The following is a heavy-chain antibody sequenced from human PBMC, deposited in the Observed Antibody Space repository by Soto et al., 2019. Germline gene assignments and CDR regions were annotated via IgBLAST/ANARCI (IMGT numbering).Heavy chain of an antibody. CDR2: ISGSGGST. Sequence: EVQLLESGGGLVQPGGSLRLSCAASGFTFSSYVMSWVRQAPGKGLEWVSAISGSGGSTYYADSVKGRFTISRDNSKNTLYLQMNSLRAEDTAVYYCAKDRGYDFWSGYYTGGYYFDYWGQGTLVTVSS. J-gene: IGHJ4*02. CDR1: GFTFSSYV. CDR3: AKDRGYDFWSGYYTGGYYFDY. V-gene: IGHV3-23*01. D-gene: IGHD3-3*01.